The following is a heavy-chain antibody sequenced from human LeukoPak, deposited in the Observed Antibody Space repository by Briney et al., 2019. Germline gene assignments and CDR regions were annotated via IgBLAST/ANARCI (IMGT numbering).Heavy chain of an antibody. CDR3: ARNTIFGVQYYHYMDV. CDR2: IIPFFSTQ. D-gene: IGHD3-3*01. J-gene: IGHJ6*03. CDR1: GDTFSNYG. Sequence: GASVKVSCKASGDTFSNYGLSWVRQAPGQGLEWMGGIIPFFSTQKYAQKFQGRVTITADEPTSTAYMELSSLRSEDTAVYYCARNTIFGVQYYHYMDVWGKGTTVTVSS. V-gene: IGHV1-69*01.